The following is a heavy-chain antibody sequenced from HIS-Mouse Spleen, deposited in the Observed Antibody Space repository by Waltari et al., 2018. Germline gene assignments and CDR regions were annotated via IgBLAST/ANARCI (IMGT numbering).Heavy chain of an antibody. Sequence: QLQLQESGPGLVKPSETLSLTCTVSGGSISSSSYYWGWIRQPPGKGLEWIGSIYYSGGTTSTRCLKSRVTKSVEPSRNQFALKLSSVTAADTAVYYCAREIPYSSSWYDWYFDLWGRGTLVTVSS. CDR3: AREIPYSSSWYDWYFDL. CDR2: IYYSGGT. V-gene: IGHV4-39*07. CDR1: GGSISSSSYY. D-gene: IGHD6-13*01. J-gene: IGHJ2*01.